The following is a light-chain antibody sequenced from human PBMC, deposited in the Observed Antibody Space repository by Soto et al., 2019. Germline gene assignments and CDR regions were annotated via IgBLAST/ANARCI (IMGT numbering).Light chain of an antibody. V-gene: IGKV3-11*01. CDR3: QQRSGWPLT. J-gene: IGKJ3*01. Sequence: EIVLAQSPATLSLSPGERATLSCRASQSVSSYLAWYQQKPGQAPRLLIYDASNRATGIPARFSGSGSGTDFTLTISSLEPEDVAVYYCQQRSGWPLTLGPGTKVDIK. CDR1: QSVSSY. CDR2: DAS.